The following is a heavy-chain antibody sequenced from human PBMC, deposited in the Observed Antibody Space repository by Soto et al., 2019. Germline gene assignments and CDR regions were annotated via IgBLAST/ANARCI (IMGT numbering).Heavy chain of an antibody. V-gene: IGHV1-3*01. J-gene: IGHJ5*02. CDR2: INAGNGNT. CDR3: ARRLRATAGDNWFDP. Sequence: QVQLVQSGAEVKKPGASVKVSCKASGYTFTSYAMHWVRQAPGQRLAWMGWINAGNGNTKYSHKFQGRVTITRDTSASTAYMELSSLRSEDTAVYYCARRLRATAGDNWFDPWGQGTLVTVSS. D-gene: IGHD6-25*01. CDR1: GYTFTSYA.